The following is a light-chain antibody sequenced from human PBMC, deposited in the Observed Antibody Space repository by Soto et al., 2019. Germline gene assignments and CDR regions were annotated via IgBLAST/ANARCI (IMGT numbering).Light chain of an antibody. J-gene: IGKJ2*01. Sequence: DIVMTQSPDSLAVSLGERATIHCKSSQSILYSSKNKNYLAWYQQRPGQLPKLLIYWASTRESGVPDRCSGSGSGTDFTLTISSLQAEDVAVYYCQQYYSTPYTFGQGPKLEIK. CDR3: QQYYSTPYT. CDR1: QSILYSSKNKNY. CDR2: WAS. V-gene: IGKV4-1*01.